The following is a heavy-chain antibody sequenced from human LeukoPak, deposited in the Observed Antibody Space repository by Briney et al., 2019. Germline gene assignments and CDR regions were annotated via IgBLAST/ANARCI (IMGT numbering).Heavy chain of an antibody. CDR3: AREADYEAFDY. V-gene: IGHV3-53*01. Sequence: PGGSLRLSCAASGFTVSSNYMSWVRQAPGKGLEWVSVIYSGGSTYYADSVKGRFTISRGNSKNTLYLQMNSLRAEDTAVYYCAREADYEAFDYWGQGTLVTVSS. J-gene: IGHJ4*02. CDR1: GFTVSSNY. CDR2: IYSGGST. D-gene: IGHD3-22*01.